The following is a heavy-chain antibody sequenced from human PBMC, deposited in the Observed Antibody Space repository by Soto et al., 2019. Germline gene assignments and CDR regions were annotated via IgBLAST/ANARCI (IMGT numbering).Heavy chain of an antibody. CDR3: ARDIARRPNCFDS. J-gene: IGHJ5*01. D-gene: IGHD6-6*01. V-gene: IGHV4-31*03. CDR2: IYYSGST. Sequence: TLSLTCTVSGGSISSCASYWSWIRQHPVKGLEWIGYIYYSGSTYYNPSLKSRVTISLDTSRNQFSLRLSSVTAADTAVYYGARDIARRPNCFDSWGQETLVTVPS. CDR1: GGSISSCASY.